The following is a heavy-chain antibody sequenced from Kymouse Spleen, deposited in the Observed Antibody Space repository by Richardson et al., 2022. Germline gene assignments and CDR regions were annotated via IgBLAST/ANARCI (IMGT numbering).Heavy chain of an antibody. V-gene: IGHV3-66*03. CDR3: ARVITIF*LVIIGY. CDR2: IYSCGST. Sequence: EVQLVESGGGLIQPGGSLRLSCAASGFTVSSNYMSWVRQAPGKGLEWVSVIYSCGSTYYADSVKGRFTISRDNSKNTLYLQMNSLRAEDTAVYYCARVITIF*LVIIGYWGQGTLVTVSS. D-gene: IGHD3-9*01. CDR1: GFTVSSNY. J-gene: IGHJ4*02.